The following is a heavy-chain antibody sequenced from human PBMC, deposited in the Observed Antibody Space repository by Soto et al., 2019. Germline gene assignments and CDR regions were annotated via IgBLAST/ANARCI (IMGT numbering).Heavy chain of an antibody. CDR2: IIPIFGTA. J-gene: IGHJ6*02. CDR3: ARAQGNYYDSSGYYYYYYYGMDV. CDR1: GGTFSSYA. V-gene: IGHV1-69*01. D-gene: IGHD3-22*01. Sequence: QVQLVQSGAEVKKTGSSVKVSCKASGGTFSSYAISWVRQAPGQGLEWMGGIIPIFGTANYAQKFQGRVTITADESTSTAYMELISLRSEDTAVYYCARAQGNYYDSSGYYYYYYYGMDVWGQGTTVTVSS.